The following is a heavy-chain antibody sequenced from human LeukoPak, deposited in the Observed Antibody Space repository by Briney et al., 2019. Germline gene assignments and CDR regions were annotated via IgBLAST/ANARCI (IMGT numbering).Heavy chain of an antibody. CDR3: ARGSGSSSWYVWLFDY. CDR2: VYTSGST. V-gene: IGHV4-4*07. CDR1: GGYISGYY. J-gene: IGHJ4*02. D-gene: IGHD6-13*01. Sequence: SETLSLTCSVSGGYISGYYWTRIRQPAGKGLAWIGRVYTSGSTHYNPSLKPRLTMSVDTSKNQFSLKLSSVTAADTAVYYCARGSGSSSWYVWLFDYWGQGTLVTVSS.